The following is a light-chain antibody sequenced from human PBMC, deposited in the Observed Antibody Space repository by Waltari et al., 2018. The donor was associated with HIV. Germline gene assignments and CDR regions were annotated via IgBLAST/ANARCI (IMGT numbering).Light chain of an antibody. CDR2: NTS. J-gene: IGLJ3*02. CDR3: AVWDDDLNTCL. Sequence: QSVLTQPPSVSGTPGQRVSIDCSGSNSTIGKMTVNWFQQLPGTPPKVIIFNTSARPSGVPDRFSGSRSGTTASLVISVLQSEDEAEYYCAVWDDDLNTCLFGGGTKLTVL. CDR1: NSTIGKMT. V-gene: IGLV1-44*01.